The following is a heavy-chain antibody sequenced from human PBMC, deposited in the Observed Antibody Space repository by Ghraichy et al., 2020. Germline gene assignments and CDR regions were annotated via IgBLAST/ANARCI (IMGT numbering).Heavy chain of an antibody. CDR3: ARHIRSYSGSYFLWWFDP. V-gene: IGHV4-39*01. CDR1: GGASSSRRDD. J-gene: IGHJ5*02. D-gene: IGHD1-26*01. Sequence: GGASSSRRDDGGWSGERQGKGLEWIGSIYYSGSTYYNPSLKSRVTISVDTSKNQFSLKLSAVTAADTAVYYCARHIRSYSGSYFLWWFDPWGQGTLVTVSS. CDR2: IYYSGST.